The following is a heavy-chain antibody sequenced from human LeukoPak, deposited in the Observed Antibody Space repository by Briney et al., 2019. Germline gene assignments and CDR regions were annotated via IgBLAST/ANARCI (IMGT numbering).Heavy chain of an antibody. CDR1: GYTFTDYY. D-gene: IGHD5-18*01. Sequence: ASVKVSCKASGYTFTDYYIHWLRQAPGHGLEWMGWINPNSGGTNYAQKFQGRVTMTRDTSISTAYMDLSRLTSDDTAVYYCASGGYKLDYWGQGTLVTVSS. CDR2: INPNSGGT. CDR3: ASGGYKLDY. V-gene: IGHV1-2*02. J-gene: IGHJ4*02.